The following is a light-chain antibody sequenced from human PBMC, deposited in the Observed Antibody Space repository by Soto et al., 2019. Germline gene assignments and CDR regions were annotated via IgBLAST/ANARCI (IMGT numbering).Light chain of an antibody. CDR2: DTS. V-gene: IGKV3-15*01. J-gene: IGKJ4*01. Sequence: EVAMTKSPAPLSVSPGEGVTLSFRSNQGLGDTFTWYQHKPGQTPRLLIYDTSTRPTGVPARFSGSRSGTEFTLTISSLQAEDLAIYYYQPYNSWPLTFGRGTKVESK. CDR1: QGLGDT. CDR3: QPYNSWPLT.